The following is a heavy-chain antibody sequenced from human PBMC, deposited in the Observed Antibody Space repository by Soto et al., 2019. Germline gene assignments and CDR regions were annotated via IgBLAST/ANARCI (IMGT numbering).Heavy chain of an antibody. D-gene: IGHD3-22*01. CDR3: ARVSSYYYDSSGYLDI. Sequence: SCSGSGGLISRYNWSCIRQPPGKGLEWIGYIYYSGSTNYNPSLKSQVTISVDTSKNQFSLKLSSVTAADTAVYYCARVSSYYYDSSGYLDIWGQGTMVT. CDR1: GGLISRYN. J-gene: IGHJ3*02. V-gene: IGHV4-59*01. CDR2: IYYSGST.